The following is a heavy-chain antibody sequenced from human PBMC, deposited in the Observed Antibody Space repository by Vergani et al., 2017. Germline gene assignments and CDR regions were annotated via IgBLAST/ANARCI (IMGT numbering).Heavy chain of an antibody. J-gene: IGHJ6*04. CDR3: FYDFWAGYDSGDV. D-gene: IGHD3/OR15-3a*01. CDR2: IRDKAYNYAT. CDR1: GFTFTNFA. Sequence: EVQLLESGGNLVQPGGSLRLSCAASGFTFTNFAMTWVRQAPGEGLEWIGRIRDKAYNYATVYAVSVKGRFTISRDDSKKTAYLQMNGLTTEDTAVYYCFYDFWAGYDSGDVWGKGTTVTVSS. V-gene: IGHV3-73*01.